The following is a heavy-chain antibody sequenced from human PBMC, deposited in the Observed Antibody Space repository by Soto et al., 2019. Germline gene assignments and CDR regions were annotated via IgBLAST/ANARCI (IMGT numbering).Heavy chain of an antibody. Sequence: QVQLVQSGAEVRKPGSSVRVSCKASGGSFNRHTISWVRQAPGQGPEWMGGIIPICGTANHAQKFQGRVTSIADESTSTVDSELGSLRSDDTAIYYCARGWGYDSTDYYYAYWCQGTLVIVSS. CDR2: IIPICGTA. J-gene: IGHJ4*02. CDR3: ARGWGYDSTDYYYAY. V-gene: IGHV1-69*01. D-gene: IGHD3-22*01. CDR1: GGSFNRHT.